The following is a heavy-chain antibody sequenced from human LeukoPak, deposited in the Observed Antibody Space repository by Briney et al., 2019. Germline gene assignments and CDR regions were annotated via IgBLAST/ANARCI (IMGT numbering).Heavy chain of an antibody. J-gene: IGHJ4*02. CDR2: INPNSGGT. CDR1: GYTFTGYY. V-gene: IGHV1-2*02. Sequence: ASVKVSCKASGYTFTGYYMHWVRQAPGQGLEWMGWINPNSGGTNYAQKFQGRVTMTRDTSISTAYMELSRLRSDDTAVYYCARDPTTIFGVVIIAENYFDYWGQGTLVTVSS. D-gene: IGHD3-3*01. CDR3: ARDPTTIFGVVIIAENYFDY.